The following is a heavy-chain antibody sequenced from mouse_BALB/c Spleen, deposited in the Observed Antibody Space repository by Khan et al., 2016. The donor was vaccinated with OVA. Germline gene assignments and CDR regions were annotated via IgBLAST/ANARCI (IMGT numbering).Heavy chain of an antibody. V-gene: IGHV3-1*02. CDR3: ERDGNYMDY. J-gene: IGHJ4*01. Sequence: EVQLQESGPDLVKPSQSLSLTCTVTGYSITSGYSWHWIRQFPGNKLEWMAYIYFSGSINYNPSLKSRISVTRDTSKNQFFLQLNSVTTEDTATNYCERDGNYMDYWGQGTSVTVSS. CDR2: IYFSGSI. D-gene: IGHD2-1*01. CDR1: GYSITSGYS.